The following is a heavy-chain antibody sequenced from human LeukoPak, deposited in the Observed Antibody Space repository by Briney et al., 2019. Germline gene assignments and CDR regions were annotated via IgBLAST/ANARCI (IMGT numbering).Heavy chain of an antibody. CDR1: GFTFSSYA. CDR3: ARHSSSSGDY. CDR2: ISYDGSNK. V-gene: IGHV3-30-3*01. Sequence: GGSLRLSCAASGFTFSSYAMHWVRQAPGKGLEWVAVISYDGSNKYYADSVKGRFTISRDNSKNTLYLQMNSLGAEDTAVYYCARHSSSSGDYWGQGTLVTVSS. J-gene: IGHJ4*02. D-gene: IGHD6-6*01.